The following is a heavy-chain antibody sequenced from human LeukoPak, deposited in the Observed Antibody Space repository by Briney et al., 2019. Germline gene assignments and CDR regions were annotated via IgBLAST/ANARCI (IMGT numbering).Heavy chain of an antibody. V-gene: IGHV3-53*01. Sequence: GGSLRLYCAASGFNVNNNCMNWVSQAPGKGLEWVSVMYSGGNRYYADSVKDRFTMSRDNSKNMLYLQMNSLKTEDTAVYYCARDRGYGGPQGDNWLDPSGQGTLVTVSS. CDR3: ARDRGYGGPQGDNWLDP. J-gene: IGHJ5*02. CDR2: MYSGGNR. D-gene: IGHD5-12*01. CDR1: GFNVNNNC.